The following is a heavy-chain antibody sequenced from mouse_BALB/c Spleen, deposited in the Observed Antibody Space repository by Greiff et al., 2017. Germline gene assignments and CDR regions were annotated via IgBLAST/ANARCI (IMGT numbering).Heavy chain of an antibody. D-gene: IGHD6-5*01. CDR2: ISSGSSTI. V-gene: IGHV5-17*02. CDR3: ATPKGVYYAMDY. Sequence: EVKLMESGGGLVQPGGSRKLSCAASGFTFSSFGMHWVRQAPEKGLEWVAYISSGSSTIYYADTVKGRFTISRDNPKNTLFLQMTSLRSEDTAMYYCATPKGVYYAMDYWGQGTSVTVSS. J-gene: IGHJ4*01. CDR1: GFTFSSFG.